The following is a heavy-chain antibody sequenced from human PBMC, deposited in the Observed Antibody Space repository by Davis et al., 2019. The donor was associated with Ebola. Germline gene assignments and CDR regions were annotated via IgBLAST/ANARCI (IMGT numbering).Heavy chain of an antibody. CDR3: ANHMIVVVN. CDR2: ISSRGTNI. D-gene: IGHD3-22*01. J-gene: IGHJ4*02. CDR1: GFTFTSYA. Sequence: GGSLRLSCAASGFTFTSYAMDWVRQAPGKGLEWVSYISSRGTNIYYADSVKGRFTISRDNSKNTLYLQMNSLRAEDTAVYYCANHMIVVVNWGQGTLVTVSS. V-gene: IGHV3-23*01.